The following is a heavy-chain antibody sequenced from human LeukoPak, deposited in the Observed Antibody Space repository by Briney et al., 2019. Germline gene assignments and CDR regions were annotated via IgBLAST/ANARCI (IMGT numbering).Heavy chain of an antibody. J-gene: IGHJ4*02. D-gene: IGHD4-11*01. CDR1: GFTFSTYW. V-gene: IGHV3-74*01. CDR3: ARDDYTRY. Sequence: GGSLRLSCAASGFTFSTYWMHWVRQAPGKGLVWVSRIRGDGTSTYYADSVKGRFTISRDNAKNTLFLQMNSLRDDDTAVYYCARDDYTRYWGQGTLVTVSS. CDR2: IRGDGTST.